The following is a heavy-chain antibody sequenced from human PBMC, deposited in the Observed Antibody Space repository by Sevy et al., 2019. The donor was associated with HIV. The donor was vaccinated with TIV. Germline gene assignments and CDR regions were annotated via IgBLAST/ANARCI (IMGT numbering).Heavy chain of an antibody. Sequence: GGSLRLSCAASGIAFSTYAMFWVRQAPGKGLEGVSSISASGYSTYYADSVKGRFTLTRDNSKNTLNLQMKSLRADDTAVYYCAKDFSDVYYYDSNAAVDYWGQGTLVTVSS. CDR3: AKDFSDVYYYDSNAAVDY. J-gene: IGHJ4*02. D-gene: IGHD3-22*01. V-gene: IGHV3-23*01. CDR2: ISASGYST. CDR1: GIAFSTYA.